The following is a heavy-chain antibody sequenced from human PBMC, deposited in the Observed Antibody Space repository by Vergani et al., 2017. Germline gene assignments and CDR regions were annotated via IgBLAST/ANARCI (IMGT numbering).Heavy chain of an antibody. Sequence: DVHLAESGGGFFQPGGSLRLSCSASGFSFNSYWMHWVRQVPGKGLLWVSRINSDGSITAYADSVKGRFTISRDNAQNTLYLQMTSLGVEDTDVYYCARARCIDPCYMSNWLDALGQGTLVTVSS. CDR3: ARARCIDPCYMSNWLDA. V-gene: IGHV3-74*03. D-gene: IGHD3-16*02. CDR2: INSDGSIT. CDR1: GFSFNSYW. J-gene: IGHJ5*02.